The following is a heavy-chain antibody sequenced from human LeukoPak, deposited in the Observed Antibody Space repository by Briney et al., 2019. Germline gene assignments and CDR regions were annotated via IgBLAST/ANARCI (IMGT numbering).Heavy chain of an antibody. CDR3: ARCYYGSGSYCWFDP. Sequence: PSQTLSLTCTVSGGSISGGDYYWSWIRQPPGKGLEWIGYIYYSGSTYYNPSLKSRVTISVDTSKNQFSLKLSSVTAADTAVYYCARCYYGSGSYCWFDPWGQGTLVTVSS. V-gene: IGHV4-30-4*01. CDR1: GGSISGGDYY. J-gene: IGHJ5*02. D-gene: IGHD3-10*01. CDR2: IYYSGST.